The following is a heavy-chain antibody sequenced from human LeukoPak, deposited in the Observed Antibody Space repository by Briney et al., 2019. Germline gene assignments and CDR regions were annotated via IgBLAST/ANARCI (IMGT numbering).Heavy chain of an antibody. D-gene: IGHD3-22*01. CDR2: ISSSGSTI. CDR3: ASSGYYDSTNWFDP. CDR1: GFTFSDYY. V-gene: IGHV3-11*01. Sequence: VGSLRLSCAASGFTFSDYYMSWIRQAPGKGLEWVSYISSSGSTIYYADSVKGRFTISRDNAKNSLYLQMNSLRAEDTAVYYCASSGYYDSTNWFDPWGQGTLFTVSS. J-gene: IGHJ5*02.